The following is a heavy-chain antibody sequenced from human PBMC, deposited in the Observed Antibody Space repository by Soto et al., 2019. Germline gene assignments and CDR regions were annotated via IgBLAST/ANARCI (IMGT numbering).Heavy chain of an antibody. CDR2: IIPILGIA. Sequence: SVKVSCKASGGTFSSYTISWVRQAPGQGLEWMGRIIPILGIANYAQKFQGRVTITADKSTSTAYMELSSLRSEDTAVYYCAREGSGTMVRGVIIGYFDYWGQGTLVTVSS. D-gene: IGHD3-10*01. V-gene: IGHV1-69*04. CDR1: GGTFSSYT. J-gene: IGHJ4*02. CDR3: AREGSGTMVRGVIIGYFDY.